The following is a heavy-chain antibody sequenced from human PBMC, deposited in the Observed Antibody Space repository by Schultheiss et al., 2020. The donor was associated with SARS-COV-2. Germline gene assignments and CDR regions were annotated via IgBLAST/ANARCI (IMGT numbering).Heavy chain of an antibody. J-gene: IGHJ3*02. CDR1: GFTFSNYG. Sequence: GESLKISCAASGFTFSNYGMNWVRQAPGKGLEWVSSISSSSSTIYYADSVKGRFTISRDNAKNSLYLQMNSLRAEDTAVYYCARDSGVTSYYDNDAFDIWGQGTMVTVSS. V-gene: IGHV3-48*01. CDR3: ARDSGVTSYYDNDAFDI. D-gene: IGHD3-22*01. CDR2: ISSSSSTI.